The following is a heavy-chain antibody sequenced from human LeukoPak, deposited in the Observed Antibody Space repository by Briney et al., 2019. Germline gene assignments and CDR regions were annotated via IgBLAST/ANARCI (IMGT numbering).Heavy chain of an antibody. CDR2: IYTSGST. CDR3: ARSRVVPAAIWFDP. V-gene: IGHV4-4*07. Sequence: PSETLSLTCTVSGGSISSYYWSWIRQPAAKGVEWIGRIYTSGSTNYNPSLKSRVTISVDTSKNQFSLKLSSVTAADTAVYYCARSRVVPAAIWFDPWGQGTLVTVSS. CDR1: GGSISSYY. D-gene: IGHD2-2*01. J-gene: IGHJ5*02.